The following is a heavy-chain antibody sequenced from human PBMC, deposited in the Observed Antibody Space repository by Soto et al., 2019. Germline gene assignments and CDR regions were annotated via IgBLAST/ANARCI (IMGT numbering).Heavy chain of an antibody. D-gene: IGHD3-10*01. V-gene: IGHV1-2*02. CDR3: ASDSGQLLPSCFDP. J-gene: IGHJ5*02. CDR2: INPDAGGT. CDR1: GYTFNGYY. Sequence: ASVKVSCKASGYTFNGYYINWARQAPGQGLEWMAWINPDAGGTYYAQKFEGRVTLTRDTAIGTAYMELTGLRSDDTAVYYWASDSGQLLPSCFDPCGQGPLVTVSS.